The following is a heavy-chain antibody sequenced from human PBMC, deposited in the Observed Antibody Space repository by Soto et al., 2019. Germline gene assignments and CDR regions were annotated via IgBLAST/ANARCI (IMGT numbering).Heavy chain of an antibody. CDR2: ISYTGST. D-gene: IGHD2-15*01. Sequence: LSLTCTVSGDSIRSYYWSWIRHPPGKGLEWIGYISYTGSTHYNPSLKSRVTISADTSKNQFSLKLSSVTTADTALYYCAREGVAAPYYYYGMDVWGQGSTVAVSS. V-gene: IGHV4-59*01. J-gene: IGHJ6*02. CDR1: GDSIRSYY. CDR3: AREGVAAPYYYYGMDV.